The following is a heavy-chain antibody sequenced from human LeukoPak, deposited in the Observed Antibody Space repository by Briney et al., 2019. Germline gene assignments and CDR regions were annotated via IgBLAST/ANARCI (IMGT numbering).Heavy chain of an antibody. CDR3: ARDGGSGYANWYFDL. J-gene: IGHJ2*01. D-gene: IGHD5-12*01. V-gene: IGHV1-46*01. CDR2: INPSGGST. CDR1: GGTFSNYA. Sequence: ASVKVSCKASGGTFSNYAINWVRQAPGQGLEWMGIINPSGGSTSYAQKFQGRVTMTRDTSTSTVYMELSSLRSEDTAVYYCARDGGSGYANWYFDLWGRGTLVTVSS.